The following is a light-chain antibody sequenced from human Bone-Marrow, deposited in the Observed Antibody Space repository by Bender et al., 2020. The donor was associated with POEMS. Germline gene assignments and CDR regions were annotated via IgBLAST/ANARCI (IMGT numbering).Light chain of an antibody. V-gene: IGLV2-14*01. CDR3: CSYAGNYSYV. Sequence: QSALTQPASVSGSPGQSITISCTAISSLYNYVAWYQLHPDKAPKLIIYDVTNRPSGVSNRFSGSKSGNTASLTISGLQAEDEADYYCCSYAGNYSYVFGTGTKVTIL. CDR2: DVT. CDR1: SSLYNY. J-gene: IGLJ1*01.